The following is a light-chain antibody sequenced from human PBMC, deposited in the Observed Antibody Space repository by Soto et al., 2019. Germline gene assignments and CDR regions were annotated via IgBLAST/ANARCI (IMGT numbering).Light chain of an antibody. CDR1: QAINNH. J-gene: IGKJ3*01. V-gene: IGKV1-27*01. CDR2: ATS. Sequence: DIPMTQSPSSLSASVGDTVTITCRTSQAINNHLAWCQQKPGKVPKVLIYATSSLQSGVPSRFSGSGSGTNFTLTLSSLQPEDVATYYCQKYNSAPFTFGPGTKLDLK. CDR3: QKYNSAPFT.